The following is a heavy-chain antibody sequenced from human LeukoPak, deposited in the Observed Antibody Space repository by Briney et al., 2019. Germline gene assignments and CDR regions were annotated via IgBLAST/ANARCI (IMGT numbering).Heavy chain of an antibody. CDR2: ISYDGSNK. D-gene: IGHD4-23*01. CDR1: GFTFSGYA. V-gene: IGHV3-30-3*01. Sequence: GGSLRLSCAASGFTFSGYAMHWVRQAPGKGLEWVAVISYDGSNKYYADSVKGRFTISRDNSKNTLYLQMSSLRAEDTAVYYGARSASGGNFLDLVVYYYGMDVWGQGTTVTVSS. CDR3: ARSASGGNFLDLVVYYYGMDV. J-gene: IGHJ6*02.